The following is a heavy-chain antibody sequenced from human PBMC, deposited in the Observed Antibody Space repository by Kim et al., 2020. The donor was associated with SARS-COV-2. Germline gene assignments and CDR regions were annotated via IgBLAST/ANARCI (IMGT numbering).Heavy chain of an antibody. V-gene: IGHV4-39*07. J-gene: IGHJ4*02. CDR3: AGEPIKRSGITLVRVPFDY. Sequence: SETLSLTCTVSGGSISSSSYYWGWIRQPPGKGLEWIGSINYSGSNYYNPSLKSRVTISVDTSMNQFSLKVSSVTAADTAVYYCAGEPIKRSGITLVRVPFDYWGQGTLVTGSS. D-gene: IGHD3-10*01. CDR2: INYSGSN. CDR1: GGSISSSSYY.